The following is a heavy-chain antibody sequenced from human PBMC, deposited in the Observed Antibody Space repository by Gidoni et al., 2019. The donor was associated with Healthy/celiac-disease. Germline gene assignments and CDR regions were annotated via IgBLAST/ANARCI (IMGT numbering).Heavy chain of an antibody. J-gene: IGHJ4*02. Sequence: QVQLVVSGGGVVQHGGSLRLSCAASGFTFSSYAMPWVRQAPGKGLEWLAFIRYGGSNKYYADSVKGRFTISRDNSKNTLYLQMNSLRAEVTAVYYCAKDRDGRPPFDYWGQGTLVTVSS. V-gene: IGHV3-30*02. CDR2: IRYGGSNK. CDR3: AKDRDGRPPFDY. CDR1: GFTFSSYA. D-gene: IGHD2-8*01.